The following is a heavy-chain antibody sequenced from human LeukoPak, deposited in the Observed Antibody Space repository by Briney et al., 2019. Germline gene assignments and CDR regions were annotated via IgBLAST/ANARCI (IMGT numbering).Heavy chain of an antibody. V-gene: IGHV4-39*01. CDR1: GGSISSSSYY. CDR3: ARPAPTSRGAFDI. J-gene: IGHJ3*02. Sequence: PSETLSLPCTVSGGSISSSSYYWGWIRQPPGKGLEWIGSIYYSGSTYYNPSLKSRVTISVDTSKNQFSLKLSSVTAADTAVYYCARPAPTSRGAFDIWGQGTMVTVSS. CDR2: IYYSGST. D-gene: IGHD3-10*01.